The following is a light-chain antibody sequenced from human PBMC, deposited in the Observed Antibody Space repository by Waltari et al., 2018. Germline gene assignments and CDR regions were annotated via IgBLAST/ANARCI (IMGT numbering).Light chain of an antibody. J-gene: IGKJ2*02. Sequence: DIQMTQSPTSLSASVGDRVSITCRASQSIGNYLNWYQQKPGIAPKLLIYAASGLQSGVPSRFRASGSGTDFTLTISSLQPEDFATYYCQQTFSTPGTFGQGTKLEIK. V-gene: IGKV1-39*01. CDR1: QSIGNY. CDR2: AAS. CDR3: QQTFSTPGT.